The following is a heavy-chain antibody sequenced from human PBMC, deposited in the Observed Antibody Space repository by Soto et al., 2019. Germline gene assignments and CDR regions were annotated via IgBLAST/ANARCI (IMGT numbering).Heavy chain of an antibody. CDR2: IIPIFATA. CDR1: GGTFSSYA. D-gene: IGHD1-26*01. V-gene: IGHV1-69*05. CDR3: ASSATTADYYCGMDV. Sequence: GASVKVSCKASGGTFSSYAISWVRQAPGQGLEWMGGIIPIFATANYAQKFQGRVTITRDTSASTAYMELSSLRSEDTAVYYCASSATTADYYCGMDVWGQGTTVTVSS. J-gene: IGHJ6*02.